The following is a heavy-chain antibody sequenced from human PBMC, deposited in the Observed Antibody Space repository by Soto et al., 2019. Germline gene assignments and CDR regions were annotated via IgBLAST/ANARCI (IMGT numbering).Heavy chain of an antibody. J-gene: IGHJ4*02. CDR1: GGSISSGDYY. V-gene: IGHV4-30-4*01. Sequence: QVQLQESGPGLVKPSQTLSLTCTVSGGSISSGDYYWSWIRQPPGKGLEWIGYIYYSGSTYYNPALKSRVTISVDTSKNQFSLKLSSVTAADTAVYYCAILRGGGDYYFDYWGQGTLVTVSS. D-gene: IGHD3-16*01. CDR2: IYYSGST. CDR3: AILRGGGDYYFDY.